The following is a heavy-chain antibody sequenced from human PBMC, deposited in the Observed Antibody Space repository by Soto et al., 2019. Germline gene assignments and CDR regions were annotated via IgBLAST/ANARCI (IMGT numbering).Heavy chain of an antibody. D-gene: IGHD2-2*02. CDR2: INPNSGGT. V-gene: IGHV1-2*02. Sequence: ASVKVSCKASGYTFTGYYMHWVRQAPGQGLEWMGWINPNSGGTNYAQKFQGRVTMTRDTSISTAYMELSRLRSDDTAAYYCARDATTTPAAILAYFQHWGQGTLVTVSS. CDR1: GYTFTGYY. J-gene: IGHJ1*01. CDR3: ARDATTTPAAILAYFQH.